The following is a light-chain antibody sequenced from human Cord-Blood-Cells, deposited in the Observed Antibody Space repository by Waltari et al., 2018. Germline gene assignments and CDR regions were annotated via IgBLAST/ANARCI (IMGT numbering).Light chain of an antibody. V-gene: IGKV1-8*01. CDR3: QQYYSYLT. Sequence: AIRMTQSPSSFSASTGDRVTITCRASQGISSYLAWYQQKPGTAPKLLIYAASTLQSGVPSRFSGSGSGTDFTLTISCLQSEDFATYYCQQYYSYLTFGGGTKVEIK. CDR2: AAS. CDR1: QGISSY. J-gene: IGKJ4*01.